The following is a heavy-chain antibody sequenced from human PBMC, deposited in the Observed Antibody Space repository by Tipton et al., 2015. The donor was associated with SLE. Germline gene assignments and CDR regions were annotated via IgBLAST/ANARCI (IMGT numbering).Heavy chain of an antibody. Sequence: LRLSCTVSGGSLSIYYWSWIRQPPGKGLEWIGYVYLNGRTNYNSSLESRITISEDTSKNQFSLRLTSVTAADTAIYYCARESFTNDFYYYTDVWGKGTTVTVSS. CDR1: GGSLSIYY. J-gene: IGHJ6*03. D-gene: IGHD2-8*01. V-gene: IGHV4-59*01. CDR3: ARESFTNDFYYYTDV. CDR2: VYLNGRT.